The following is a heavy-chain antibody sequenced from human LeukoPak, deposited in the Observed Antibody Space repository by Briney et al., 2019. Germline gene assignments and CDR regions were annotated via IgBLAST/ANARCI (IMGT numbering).Heavy chain of an antibody. D-gene: IGHD2-2*03. J-gene: IGHJ6*03. Sequence: ASVKVSCKASGYTFTSYAMHWVRQAPGQRLEWMGWINAGNGNTKYSQKFQGRVTITRDTSASTAYMELSSLRSEDTAVYYCAKDGLDIVVVPAALSIPPDYYYYYMDVWGKGTTVTVSS. CDR1: GYTFTSYA. V-gene: IGHV1-3*01. CDR2: INAGNGNT. CDR3: AKDGLDIVVVPAALSIPPDYYYYYMDV.